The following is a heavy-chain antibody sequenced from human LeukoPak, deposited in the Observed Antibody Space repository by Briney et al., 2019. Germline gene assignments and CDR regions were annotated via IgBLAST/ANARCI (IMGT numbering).Heavy chain of an antibody. CDR1: RYTFTGYY. CDR3: ARGGYCSSTSCYFPPSFDY. V-gene: IGHV1-69*05. CDR2: IIPIFGTA. J-gene: IGHJ4*02. Sequence: SVKVSCKASRYTFTGYYIHWVRQAPGQGLEWMGRIIPIFGTANYAQKFQGRVTITTDESTSTAYMELSSLRSEDTAVYYCARGGYCSSTSCYFPPSFDYWGQGTLVTVSS. D-gene: IGHD2-2*01.